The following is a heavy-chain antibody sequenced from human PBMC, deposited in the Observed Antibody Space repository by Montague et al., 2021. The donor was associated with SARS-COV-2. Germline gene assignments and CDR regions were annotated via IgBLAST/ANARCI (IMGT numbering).Heavy chain of an antibody. D-gene: IGHD3-10*01. J-gene: IGHJ3*02. CDR3: ARHPPHSPSGNYLVPGGFDI. CDR1: SGSINYYY. V-gene: IGHV4-59*08. Sequence: SETLSLTCAVSSGSINYYYLSWIRQSPGKGLEWIGYIYYSGNTNYSPSLQSRVTISVDSSSNQFSLRLSSVTAADTAVYFCARHPPHSPSGNYLVPGGFDIWGPGTMVTVSS. CDR2: IYYSGNT.